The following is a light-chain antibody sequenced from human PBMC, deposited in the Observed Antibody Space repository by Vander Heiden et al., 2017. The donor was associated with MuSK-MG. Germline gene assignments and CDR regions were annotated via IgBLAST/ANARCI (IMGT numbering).Light chain of an antibody. CDR2: AAS. V-gene: IGKV1-39*01. CDR1: QSISSY. Sequence: DLQMTQSPSSLSASVGDRVTITCRASQSISSYLNWHQQKPGKAPKLLIYAASSLQSGVPSRFSGTGSGTDFTLTISSLQPEDSETYYCQQSYSTPRTFGGGTKVEIK. CDR3: QQSYSTPRT. J-gene: IGKJ4*01.